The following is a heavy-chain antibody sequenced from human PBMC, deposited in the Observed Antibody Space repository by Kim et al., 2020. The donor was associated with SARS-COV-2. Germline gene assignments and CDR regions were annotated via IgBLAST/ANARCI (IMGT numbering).Heavy chain of an antibody. J-gene: IGHJ6*02. D-gene: IGHD3-16*02. CDR1: GGSISSSSYY. CDR3: ARGGCDYVWGSYRYELRRMDV. Sequence: SETLSLTCTVSGGSISSSSYYWGWIRQPPGKGLEWIGSIYYSGSTYDNPSLKSRVTISVDTSKNQFSLRLSSVTAADTAVYYCARGGCDYVWGSYRYELRRMDVWGQGTTVTVSS. CDR2: IYYSGST. V-gene: IGHV4-39*01.